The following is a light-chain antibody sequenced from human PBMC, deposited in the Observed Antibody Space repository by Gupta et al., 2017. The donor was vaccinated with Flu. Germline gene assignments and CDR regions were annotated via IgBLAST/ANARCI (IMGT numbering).Light chain of an antibody. J-gene: IGKJ4*01. CDR2: GAS. CDR3: QQYGSSPIT. CDR1: QSVSSSY. Sequence: ERATLSCRASQSVSSSYVAWYQQKPGQAPRLLSYGASSRASGTPDRFSGSGSGTDFTLTISRLEPEDFAVYNCQQYGSSPITFGGGTKVEIK. V-gene: IGKV3-20*01.